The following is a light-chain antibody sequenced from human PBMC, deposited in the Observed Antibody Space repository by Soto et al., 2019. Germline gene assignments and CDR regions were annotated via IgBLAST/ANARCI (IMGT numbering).Light chain of an antibody. Sequence: DIPMTQSPSSLSASVGERVTITCRASQRISTYLTWYQQKPAKAPRLLIYAASSVQSGVPTRFSGSGSGTDFTLTISSLQPDDFATYYCQQTYSHPRTFGPGTKVDLK. CDR3: QQTYSHPRT. V-gene: IGKV1-39*01. CDR2: AAS. CDR1: QRISTY. J-gene: IGKJ3*01.